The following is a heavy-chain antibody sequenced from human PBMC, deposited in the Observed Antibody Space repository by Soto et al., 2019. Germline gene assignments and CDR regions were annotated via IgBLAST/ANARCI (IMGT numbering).Heavy chain of an antibody. J-gene: IGHJ6*03. CDR1: GGSISSGGYY. V-gene: IGHV4-31*03. Sequence: QVQLQESGPGLVKPSQTLSLTCTVSGGSISSGGYYWSWIRQHPGKGLEWIGDIYYSGSTYYNPSLKSRVTMSVDTSENQFSLRLSSVTAADTAVYYCARKDSGYADYMDVWGKGTTVTVSS. CDR2: IYYSGST. CDR3: ARKDSGYADYMDV. D-gene: IGHD5-12*01.